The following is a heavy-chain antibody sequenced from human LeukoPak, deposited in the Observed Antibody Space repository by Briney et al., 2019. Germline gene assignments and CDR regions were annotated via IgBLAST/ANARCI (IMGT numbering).Heavy chain of an antibody. V-gene: IGHV3-7*01. D-gene: IGHD1-14*01. CDR1: GFTFSNYW. J-gene: IGHJ4*02. CDR3: ARDRGADRFDY. CDR2: IKQDGGGT. Sequence: GGPLRLSCAASGFTFSNYWMSWVRQAPGKGLEWVADIKQDGGGTYYMDSVTGRFTISRDNAKNSLSLQMNSLRAEDTAIYYCARDRGADRFDYWGQGTLVTVSS.